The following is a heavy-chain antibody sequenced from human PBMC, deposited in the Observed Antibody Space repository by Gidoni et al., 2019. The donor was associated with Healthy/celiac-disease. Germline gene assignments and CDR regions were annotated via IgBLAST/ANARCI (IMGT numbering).Heavy chain of an antibody. V-gene: IGHV3-49*04. J-gene: IGHJ6*02. Sequence: VQPVESGGGLVQPGRSLRLSCSASGFTFGDSAMIRVRQAPGKGRGLVGFIRSKTYGGTTEFAASVKVRFTISRDDSKSIAYLQMNSLKTEDTAVYYCTSPCDPPPYYDFWARPYYYYGMDVWGQGTTVTVSS. CDR3: TSPCDPPPYYDFWARPYYYYGMDV. CDR2: IRSKTYGGTT. CDR1: GFTFGDSA. D-gene: IGHD3-3*01.